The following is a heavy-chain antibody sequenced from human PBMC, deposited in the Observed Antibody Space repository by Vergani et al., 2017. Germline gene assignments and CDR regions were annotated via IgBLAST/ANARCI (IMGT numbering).Heavy chain of an antibody. D-gene: IGHD3-3*01. Sequence: QVQLQESGPGLVKPSQTLSLTCTVPGGSISSGGYYWSWIRQHPGKGLEWIGYIYYSGRTYYNPSLKSRVTISVDTSKNQFSLKLSSVTAADTAVYYCARVYDFWSGYPTKCYPFDYWGQGTLVTVSS. CDR1: GGSISSGGYY. V-gene: IGHV4-31*03. CDR2: IYYSGRT. CDR3: ARVYDFWSGYPTKCYPFDY. J-gene: IGHJ4*02.